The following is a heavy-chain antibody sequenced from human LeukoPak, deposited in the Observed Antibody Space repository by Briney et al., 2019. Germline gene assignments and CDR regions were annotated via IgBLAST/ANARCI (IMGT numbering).Heavy chain of an antibody. CDR2: IIPIFGTA. CDR3: ARVVDVNSYGLFDY. V-gene: IGHV1-69*13. Sequence: SVKVSCKASGGTFSSYAISWVRQAPGQGLEWMGGIIPIFGTANYAQKFQGRVTITADESTSTAYMELSSLRSEDTAVYYCARVVDVNSYGLFDYWGQGTLVTVSS. CDR1: GGTFSSYA. J-gene: IGHJ4*02. D-gene: IGHD5-18*01.